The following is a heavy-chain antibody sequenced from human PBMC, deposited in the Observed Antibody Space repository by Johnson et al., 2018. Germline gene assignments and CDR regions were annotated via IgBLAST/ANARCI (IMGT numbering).Heavy chain of an antibody. Sequence: QVQLVQSGAEVKKPGASVKVSCKASGYTFTSYAMHWVRQAPGQRLEWMGWINAGNGNTKYSQKFQGRVTITRDTSASTAYMELSSLRSEDTAVYYCARERGKIAGTSFLVWFDPWGQGTLVTVSS. D-gene: IGHD1-7*01. V-gene: IGHV1-3*01. J-gene: IGHJ5*02. CDR3: ARERGKIAGTSFLVWFDP. CDR2: INAGNGNT. CDR1: GYTFTSYA.